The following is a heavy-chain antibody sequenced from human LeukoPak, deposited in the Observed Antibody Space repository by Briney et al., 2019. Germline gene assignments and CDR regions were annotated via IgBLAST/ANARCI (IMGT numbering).Heavy chain of an antibody. CDR3: ARGPASRYCTSASRYPLDY. D-gene: IGHD2-2*01. J-gene: IGHJ4*02. CDR1: GLTFNSYA. CDR2: ISSNGGST. Sequence: GGSLRLSCAASGLTFNSYAMHWVRQAPGAGLEYVSAISSNGGSTYYANSVKGRFTISRDDSKSTLYLQMGSLRAEDMAVYYCARGPASRYCTSASRYPLDYWGQGTLVTVSS. V-gene: IGHV3-64*01.